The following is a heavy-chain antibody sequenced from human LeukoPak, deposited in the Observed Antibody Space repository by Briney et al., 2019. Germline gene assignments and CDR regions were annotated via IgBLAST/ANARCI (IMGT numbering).Heavy chain of an antibody. D-gene: IGHD1-26*01. CDR1: GGSIISSSYY. Sequence: SETLSLTCTVSGGSIISSSYYWGWIRQPPGKGLEWIGSIYYSGSTYYNPSLKSRVTISVDTFKNQFSLKLSSVTAADTAVYYCASSGSYYGGFDYWGQGTLVTVSS. CDR2: IYYSGST. J-gene: IGHJ4*02. V-gene: IGHV4-39*07. CDR3: ASSGSYYGGFDY.